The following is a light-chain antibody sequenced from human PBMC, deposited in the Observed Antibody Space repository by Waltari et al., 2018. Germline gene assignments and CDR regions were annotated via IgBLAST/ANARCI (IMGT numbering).Light chain of an antibody. J-gene: IGKJ1*01. CDR1: QSVSKN. Sequence: EIVMTQSPATLSVSPGERAALSCRASQSVSKNLAWYQQKPGQTPRPLIYGASIRATGNPARFSGSGSGTEFTLTISSLQSEDFAVYYCHQYNRWPRTFGQGTKVEIK. CDR2: GAS. V-gene: IGKV3D-15*01. CDR3: HQYNRWPRT.